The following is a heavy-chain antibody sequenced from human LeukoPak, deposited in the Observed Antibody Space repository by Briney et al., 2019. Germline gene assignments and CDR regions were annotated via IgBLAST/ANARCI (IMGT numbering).Heavy chain of an antibody. J-gene: IGHJ4*02. CDR1: GGSFSGYY. Sequence: SETLSLTCAVYGGSFSGYYWSWIRQPPGKGLEWIGEINHSGSTNHNPSLKGRVTISVDTSKNQFSLKLSSVTAADTAVYYCARGRMWYSSGWYYFDYWGQGTLVTVSS. CDR3: ARGRMWYSSGWYYFDY. CDR2: INHSGST. V-gene: IGHV4-34*01. D-gene: IGHD6-19*01.